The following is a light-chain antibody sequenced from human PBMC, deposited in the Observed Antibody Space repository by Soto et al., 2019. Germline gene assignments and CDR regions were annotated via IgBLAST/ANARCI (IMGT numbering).Light chain of an antibody. Sequence: AIQMTQSPSSLSASVGDRVTITCRASQGIRNDLGWSQQKPGKAPKLLIYAASSLQSGVPSRFSGSEAGTDFTLTISRLHPEDFATYYWLQDYNYPLTFGQGTKVEIK. J-gene: IGKJ1*01. CDR2: AAS. CDR3: LQDYNYPLT. V-gene: IGKV1-6*01. CDR1: QGIRND.